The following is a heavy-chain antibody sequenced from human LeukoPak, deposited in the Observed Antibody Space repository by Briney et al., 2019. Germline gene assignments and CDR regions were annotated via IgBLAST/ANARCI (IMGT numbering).Heavy chain of an antibody. V-gene: IGHV1-18*01. Sequence: GASVKASCKASGYIFTNYSISWVRQAPGQGLEWMGWITPYNENTNYARKFEDRISMTTDTSSNTAHMDLRSLRSDDTAVYYCARVKEERATMSPFDSWGQGTLVTVSS. D-gene: IGHD5-24*01. CDR1: GYIFTNYS. J-gene: IGHJ4*02. CDR3: ARVKEERATMSPFDS. CDR2: ITPYNENT.